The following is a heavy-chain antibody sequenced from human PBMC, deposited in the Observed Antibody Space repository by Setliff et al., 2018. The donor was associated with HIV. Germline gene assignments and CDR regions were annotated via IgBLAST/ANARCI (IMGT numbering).Heavy chain of an antibody. J-gene: IGHJ6*02. CDR3: TSMGDFWSGYPPSPLYYYYGMDV. V-gene: IGHV3-49*04. CDR1: GFTFGDYA. D-gene: IGHD3-3*01. Sequence: GGSLRLSCTASGFTFGDYAMSWVRQATGQGLEWVGFIRSKAYGGTTEYAASVKGRFTISRDDSKKIAYLQMNSLKTEDTAVYYCTSMGDFWSGYPPSPLYYYYGMDVWGQGTTVTVSS. CDR2: IRSKAYGGTT.